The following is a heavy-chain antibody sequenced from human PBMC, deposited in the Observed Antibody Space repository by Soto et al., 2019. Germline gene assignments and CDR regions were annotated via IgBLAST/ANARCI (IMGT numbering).Heavy chain of an antibody. CDR2: IYYSGST. V-gene: IGHV4-30-4*01. CDR1: GGSISSGGYY. D-gene: IGHD3-16*01. CDR3: ARERGEGVPLGYYGMDV. J-gene: IGHJ6*02. Sequence: SETLSLTCTASGGSISSGGYYWSWIRQPPGKGLEWIGYIYYSGSTYYNPSLKSRVTISVDTSKNQFSLKLSSVTAADTAVYYFARERGEGVPLGYYGMDVWGQGTTVT.